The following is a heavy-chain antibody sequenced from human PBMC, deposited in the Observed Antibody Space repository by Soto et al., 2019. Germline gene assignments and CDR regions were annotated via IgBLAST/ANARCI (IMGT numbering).Heavy chain of an antibody. CDR1: GYTFTSYD. Sequence: QVQLVQSGAEVKKPGASVKVSCKASGYTFTSYDINWVRQATGQGLEWMGWMNPNSGNTGYAQKCQGRVTMTRNTSISTAYMELSSLRSEDTAVYYCPRADYYDRSGYLLPCGYWGQGTLVTVSS. J-gene: IGHJ4*02. CDR2: MNPNSGNT. V-gene: IGHV1-8*01. D-gene: IGHD3-22*01. CDR3: PRADYYDRSGYLLPCGY.